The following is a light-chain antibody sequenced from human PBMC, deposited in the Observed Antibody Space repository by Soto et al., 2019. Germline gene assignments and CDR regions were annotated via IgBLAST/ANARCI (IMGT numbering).Light chain of an antibody. CDR3: SLYSSNGSLI. CDR2: DVN. Sequence: QSALTQPPSVSGSPGRSVTISGTTTTTDIDNYDSVSWYQQSPGTAPKLIIYDVNNRPSGAPDRFSGSTSGNTASLTISGLQAEDETDYFCSLYSSNGSLIFGPGTKVTVL. V-gene: IGLV2-18*01. J-gene: IGLJ1*01. CDR1: TTDIDNYDS.